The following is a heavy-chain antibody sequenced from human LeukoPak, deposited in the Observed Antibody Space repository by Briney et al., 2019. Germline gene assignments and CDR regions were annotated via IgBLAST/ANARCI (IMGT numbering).Heavy chain of an antibody. J-gene: IGHJ4*02. V-gene: IGHV4-59*12. CDR3: ARGPDKMTTATSWGYFDY. CDR2: IYYSGST. Sequence: SETLSLTCTVSGGSISSYYWSWIRQPPGKGLEWIGYIYYSGSTNYNPSLKSRVTISVDTSKNQFSLKLSSVTAADTAVYYCARGPDKMTTATSWGYFDYWGQGTLVTVSS. CDR1: GGSISSYY. D-gene: IGHD4-17*01.